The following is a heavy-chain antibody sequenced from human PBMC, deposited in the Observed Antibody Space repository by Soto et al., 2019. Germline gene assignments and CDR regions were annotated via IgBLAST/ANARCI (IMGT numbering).Heavy chain of an antibody. Sequence: QVQLVQSGAEVKKPGASVKVSCKASGYTFTSYDINWVRQATGQGLEWMGWMNPNSGNTAYAQKSQGRATTPRNPPISTVNRELSGRSSEDRAVFSCGGARAGGGGNWFDPWGQGTLVTVSS. J-gene: IGHJ5*02. D-gene: IGHD3-10*01. CDR2: MNPNSGNT. CDR3: GGARAGGGGNWFDP. CDR1: GYTFTSYD. V-gene: IGHV1-8*01.